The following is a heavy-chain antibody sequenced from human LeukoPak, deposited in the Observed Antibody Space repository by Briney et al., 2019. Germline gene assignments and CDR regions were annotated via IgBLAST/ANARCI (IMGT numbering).Heavy chain of an antibody. CDR1: GFTFSSYS. Sequence: GGSLRLSCAASGFTFSSYSMNWVRQAPGKGLEWVSYISSSSSTIYYADSVKGRFTISRDNAKNSLYLQMNSLRAEDTAVYYCVRVVATINYYYYYYMDVWGKGTTVTVSS. CDR3: VRVVATINYYYYYYMDV. V-gene: IGHV3-48*01. D-gene: IGHD5-12*01. J-gene: IGHJ6*03. CDR2: ISSSSSTI.